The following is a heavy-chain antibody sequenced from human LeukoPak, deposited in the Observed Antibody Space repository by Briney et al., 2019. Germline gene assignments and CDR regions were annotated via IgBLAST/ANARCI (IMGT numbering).Heavy chain of an antibody. CDR1: GFTFSSYA. J-gene: IGHJ4*02. D-gene: IGHD6-13*01. CDR3: AKDGQQLRGY. Sequence: GGSLRLSCAVSGFTFSSYAMSWVRQAPGEGLEWVSPIIASGGSTFYADSVKARFTISTNNSKNTLYLQMNSLRAEDTAVYYCAKDGQQLRGYWGQGTLVTVSS. V-gene: IGHV3-23*01. CDR2: IIASGGST.